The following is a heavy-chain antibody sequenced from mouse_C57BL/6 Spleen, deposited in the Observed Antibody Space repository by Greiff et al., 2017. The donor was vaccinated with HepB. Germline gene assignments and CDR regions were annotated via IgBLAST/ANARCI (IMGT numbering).Heavy chain of an antibody. CDR1: GYTFTDYY. J-gene: IGHJ2*01. D-gene: IGHD2-4*01. CDR2: INPNNGGT. CDR3: ARYDYDGDD. V-gene: IGHV1-26*01. Sequence: VQLQQSGPELVKPGASVKISCKASGYTFTDYYMNWVKQSHGKSLEWIGDINPNNGGTSYNQKFKGKATLTVDKSSSTAYMELRSLTSEDSAVYYCARYDYDGDDWGQGTTLTVSS.